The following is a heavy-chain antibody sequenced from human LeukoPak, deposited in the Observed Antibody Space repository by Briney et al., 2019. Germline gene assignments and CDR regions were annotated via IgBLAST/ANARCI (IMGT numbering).Heavy chain of an antibody. CDR1: GFTFSSYE. Sequence: PGGSLRLSCAASGFTFSSYEMNWVRQAPGKGLEWVSYISSSGSTIYYADSVKGRFTISRDNAKNSVYLQMNSLRAEDTAFYYCTKEHYYIDSRGPYDYWGQGTLVTVSS. CDR2: ISSSGSTI. V-gene: IGHV3-48*03. CDR3: TKEHYYIDSRGPYDY. D-gene: IGHD3-22*01. J-gene: IGHJ4*02.